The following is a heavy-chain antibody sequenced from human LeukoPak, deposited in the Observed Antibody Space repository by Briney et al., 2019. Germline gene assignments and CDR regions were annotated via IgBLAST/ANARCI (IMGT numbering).Heavy chain of an antibody. CDR3: ARRCCSSTSYYSSADY. V-gene: IGHV1-2*02. J-gene: IGHJ4*02. CDR1: GYTFTGSY. Sequence: ASVKVSCKASGYTFTGSYMHWVRPAPGQGLEWMGWINPNSGGTNYAQHFQGRVTMTRDTSISTAYMELSGLRSDDTAVYYCARRCCSSTSYYSSADYWGQGTLVTVSS. CDR2: INPNSGGT. D-gene: IGHD2-2*01.